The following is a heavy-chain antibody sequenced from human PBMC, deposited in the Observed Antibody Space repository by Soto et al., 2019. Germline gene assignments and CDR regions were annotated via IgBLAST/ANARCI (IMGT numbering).Heavy chain of an antibody. J-gene: IGHJ6*02. CDR2: IDWDDDK. CDR3: ARIAPNRRRYYYYYGMDV. V-gene: IGHV2-70*01. Sequence: SGPTLVNPTQTLTLTCTFSGFSLSTSGMCVSWIRQPPGKALEWLALIDWDDDKYYSTSLKTRLTISKDTSKNQVVLTMTNMDPVDTATYYCARIAPNRRRYYYYYGMDVWGQGTTVTVSS. CDR1: GFSLSTSGMC.